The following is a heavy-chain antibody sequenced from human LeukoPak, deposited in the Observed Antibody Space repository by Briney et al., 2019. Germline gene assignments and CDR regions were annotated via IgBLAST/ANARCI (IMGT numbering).Heavy chain of an antibody. V-gene: IGHV3-23*01. Sequence: GGSLRLSCAASGVTFSKYGMKWVRQAAGTGLEYVSGISRSGDITHYADSVKGRFTISRDNFKNTLYLQMNSLRADDTALYYCATEGVYYWGPGTLVTVSS. CDR1: GVTFSKYG. D-gene: IGHD2-8*01. J-gene: IGHJ4*02. CDR3: ATEGVYY. CDR2: ISRSGDIT.